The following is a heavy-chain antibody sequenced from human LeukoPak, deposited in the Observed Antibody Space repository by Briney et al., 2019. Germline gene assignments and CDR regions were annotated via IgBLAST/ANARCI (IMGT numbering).Heavy chain of an antibody. Sequence: GGSLRLSCAASGFSFSTYAMSWVRQAPGKGLEWVSGFSGSGSHTNYADSVKGRFTISRDHSKNTLNLQMNSLRAEDTAVYYCAKRVQSSSWYAAFDYWGQGTLVTVSS. J-gene: IGHJ4*02. CDR1: GFSFSTYA. CDR2: FSGSGSHT. D-gene: IGHD6-13*01. V-gene: IGHV3-23*01. CDR3: AKRVQSSSWYAAFDY.